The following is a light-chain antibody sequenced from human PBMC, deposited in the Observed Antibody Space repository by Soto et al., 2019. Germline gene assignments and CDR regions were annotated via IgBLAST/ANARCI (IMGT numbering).Light chain of an antibody. CDR3: QQYNTYSAT. J-gene: IGKJ5*01. CDR2: GAS. V-gene: IGKV1-5*01. CDR1: QNIVNW. Sequence: IQITQSPSTLSPSVGDRVTITCRASQNIVNWLAWYQQKPGKAPKILIYGASTLESGVPSRFSGSGSGTEFTLTITNLQPDDFATYYCQQYNTYSATFGQGTRLEIK.